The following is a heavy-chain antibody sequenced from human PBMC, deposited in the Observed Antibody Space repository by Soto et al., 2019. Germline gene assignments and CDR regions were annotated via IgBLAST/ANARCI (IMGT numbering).Heavy chain of an antibody. V-gene: IGHV4-39*01. D-gene: IGHD5-12*01. Sequence: PSETLSLTCTVSGGSISSSSYYWGWIRQPPGKGLESIGSIYYSGSTYYNPSLKSRVTISVDTSKNQFSLKLSSVTAADTAVYYCARQKGEGRGYSDYAGYWGQGTLVTVSS. J-gene: IGHJ4*02. CDR2: IYYSGST. CDR3: ARQKGEGRGYSDYAGY. CDR1: GGSISSSSYY.